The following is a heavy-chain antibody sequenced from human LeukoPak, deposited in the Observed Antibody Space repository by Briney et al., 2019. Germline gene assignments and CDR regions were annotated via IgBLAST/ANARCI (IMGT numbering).Heavy chain of an antibody. CDR2: ISWNSGSI. V-gene: IGHV3-9*01. CDR3: AKDTQLLRFNYFDY. CDR1: GFTFDDYA. D-gene: IGHD2-2*01. Sequence: GGSLRLSCAASGFTFDDYAMHWVRQAPGKGLEWVSGISWNSGSIAYADSVKGRFTISRDNAKNSLYLQMNSLRAEDTALYYCAKDTQLLRFNYFDYWGQGTLVTVSS. J-gene: IGHJ4*02.